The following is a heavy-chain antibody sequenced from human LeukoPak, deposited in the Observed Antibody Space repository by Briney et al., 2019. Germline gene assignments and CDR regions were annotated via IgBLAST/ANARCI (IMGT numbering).Heavy chain of an antibody. CDR2: IDPIDSYT. Sequence: GESLKISCEGSGYIFSNYWISWVRQMPGKGLECMGRIDPIDSYTNYSPSFQGHVTFSVDKSINTAYLKWSSLKASDTAMYYCARQTTVTTQSDYWGQGTLVTVSS. D-gene: IGHD4-17*01. CDR1: GYIFSNYW. J-gene: IGHJ4*02. V-gene: IGHV5-10-1*01. CDR3: ARQTTVTTQSDY.